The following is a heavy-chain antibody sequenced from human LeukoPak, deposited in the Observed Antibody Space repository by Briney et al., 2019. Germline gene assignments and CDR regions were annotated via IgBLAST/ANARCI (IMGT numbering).Heavy chain of an antibody. CDR3: AKARIPSGNGYYSD. D-gene: IGHD3-22*01. V-gene: IGHV3-23*01. J-gene: IGHJ4*02. CDR1: GFTFSSYA. CDR2: ISGSGDNT. Sequence: GGSLRLSCAASGFTFSSYAMSWVRQAPGKGLEWVSDISGSGDNTYYADSVKGRFTISRDNSKNTLYLQMNGLRAEDTAVYYCAKARIPSGNGYYSDWGQGTLVTVSS.